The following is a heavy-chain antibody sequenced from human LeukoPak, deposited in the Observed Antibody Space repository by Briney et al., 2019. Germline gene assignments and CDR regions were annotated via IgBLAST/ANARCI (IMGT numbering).Heavy chain of an antibody. D-gene: IGHD1-14*01. V-gene: IGHV3-64*02. CDR1: GFRFSYHD. Sequence: GGSLRLSCAASGFRFSYHDMHWVRQAPGKGLEFVSSIGAAGAHTFYADSVKGRFTISRDNFQSSMYLQMDGLRPEDAAVYYCARELGGTKKGGFDIWGQGPVVTVSS. CDR2: IGAAGAHT. J-gene: IGHJ3*02. CDR3: ARELGGTKKGGFDI.